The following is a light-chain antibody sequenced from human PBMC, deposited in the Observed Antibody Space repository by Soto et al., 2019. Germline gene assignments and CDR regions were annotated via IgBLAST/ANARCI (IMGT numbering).Light chain of an antibody. V-gene: IGKV3-20*01. CDR3: QQYGSSPGT. CDR1: QSVSSSY. CDR2: GAS. Sequence: VFTHAPGTLSLSPGERATLSCRASQSVSSSYLAWYQQKPGQAPRLLLYGASSRTTGIPDRFSGSGSGTDFTLTISRLEPEDFAVYYCQQYGSSPGTFGQGTKVDIK. J-gene: IGKJ1*01.